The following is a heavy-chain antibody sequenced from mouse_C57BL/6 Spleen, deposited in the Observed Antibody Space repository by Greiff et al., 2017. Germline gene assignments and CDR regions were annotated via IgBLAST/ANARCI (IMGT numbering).Heavy chain of an antibody. CDR2: IYPRSGNT. V-gene: IGHV1-81*01. CDR1: GYTFTSYG. J-gene: IGHJ2*01. Sequence: VKLQESGAELARPGASVKLSCKASGYTFTSYGISWVKQRTGQGLEWIGEIYPRSGNTYYNEKFKGKATLTADKSSSTASMQLRSLTSEDSAVXFCARGFITTVVREYYFDYGGQGTTLTVSS. D-gene: IGHD1-1*01. CDR3: ARGFITTVVREYYFDY.